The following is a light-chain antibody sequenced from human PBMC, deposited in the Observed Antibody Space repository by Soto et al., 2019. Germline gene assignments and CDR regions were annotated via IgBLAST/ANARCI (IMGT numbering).Light chain of an antibody. CDR3: QSNVRSLSDWV. Sequence: QSVLTQPPSVSGAPGQRVTISCTGSSSNIGAGYDVHWYQQLPGTAPKLVIFGNNNQPSGVPDRFSGSKSGTSASLTITGLQAEDYADYYCQSNVRSLSDWVFGTGTKVTVL. V-gene: IGLV1-40*01. CDR1: SSNIGAGYD. CDR2: GNN. J-gene: IGLJ1*01.